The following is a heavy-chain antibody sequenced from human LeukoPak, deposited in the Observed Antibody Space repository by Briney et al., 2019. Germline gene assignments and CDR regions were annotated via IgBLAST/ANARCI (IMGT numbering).Heavy chain of an antibody. CDR1: GGSITSYY. J-gene: IGHJ5*02. CDR2: IYYSGST. CDR3: ARRWFGGSVDP. Sequence: PSETLSLTCTVSGGSITSYYWSWIRQPPGKGLEWIGSIYYSGSTYYNPSLKSRVTISVDTSKNQFSLKLSSVTAADTAVYYCARRWFGGSVDPWGQGTLVTVSS. V-gene: IGHV4-39*07. D-gene: IGHD3-10*01.